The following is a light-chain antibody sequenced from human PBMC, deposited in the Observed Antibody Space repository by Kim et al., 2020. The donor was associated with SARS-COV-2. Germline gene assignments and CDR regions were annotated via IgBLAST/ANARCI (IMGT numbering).Light chain of an antibody. J-gene: IGKJ4*01. CDR3: TQSLQPPLT. CDR1: ESLLHSNGYNY. Sequence: IVVTQSPVSLSVTPGESASISCRSSESLLHSNGYNYLSWYVQRPGQSPKLLIFLGSSRAAGVPDRFSASGSVTHFTLRVSRLEASDVGFYFCTQSLQPPLTFGGGTKVDIK. V-gene: IGKV2-28*01. CDR2: LGS.